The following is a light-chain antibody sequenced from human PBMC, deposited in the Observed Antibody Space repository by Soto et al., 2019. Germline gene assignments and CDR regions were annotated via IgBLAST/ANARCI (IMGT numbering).Light chain of an antibody. CDR1: RDIGTS. V-gene: IGKV1-39*01. J-gene: IGKJ1*01. Sequence: DIQMTQPPSSLSASVGDRVISTCRASRDIGTSLNWYQHHPGKGPKILIYAASSLQRGVPSRFSDSGSGTEFNLTISSLHPEDFATYYCQQSYSSRTFGQGTKVDIK. CDR3: QQSYSSRT. CDR2: AAS.